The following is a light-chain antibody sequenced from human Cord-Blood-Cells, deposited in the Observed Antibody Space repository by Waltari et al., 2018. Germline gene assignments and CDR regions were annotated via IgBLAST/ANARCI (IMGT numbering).Light chain of an antibody. CDR2: GAS. CDR3: QHRKT. CDR1: QSVSSN. Sequence: EIVMTQSPAPVSVSTGERATLSCRARQSVSSNLAWYQQKPGQAPRLLIYGASTSATGIPARFSGRWSGTEFTLTISSLQSEDFAVYYCQHRKTFGQGTKVEIK. V-gene: IGKV3-15*01. J-gene: IGKJ1*01.